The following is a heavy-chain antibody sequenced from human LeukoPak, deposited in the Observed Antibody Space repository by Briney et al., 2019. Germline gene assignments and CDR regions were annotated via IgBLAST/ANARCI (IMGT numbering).Heavy chain of an antibody. CDR1: GGSISSYY. Sequence: SETLSLTCTVSGGSISSYYWSWIRQPAGKGLEWIGRIYTSGSTNYNPSLKSRVTMSVDTSKNQFSLKLSSVTAADTAVYYCARDSGEGIAAAGAYYYYGMDVWGQGTTVTVSS. V-gene: IGHV4-4*07. J-gene: IGHJ6*02. D-gene: IGHD6-13*01. CDR2: IYTSGST. CDR3: ARDSGEGIAAAGAYYYYGMDV.